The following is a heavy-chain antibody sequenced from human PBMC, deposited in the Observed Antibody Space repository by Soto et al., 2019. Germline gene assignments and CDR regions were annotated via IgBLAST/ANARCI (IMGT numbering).Heavy chain of an antibody. CDR1: GYTFTGYD. CDR2: MNPNSGNT. D-gene: IGHD1-26*01. J-gene: IGHJ4*02. V-gene: IGHV1-8*01. CDR3: AGEKVGTTGIDF. Sequence: QAQLVQSGAEVKKPGASVKVSCKAPGYTFTGYDINWVRQATGQGLEWMGWMNPNSGNTGYAQNFQGRVTMTRDNPITTAYMELTSLTDDDSAVYYCAGEKVGTTGIDFWGQGTLVTVSS.